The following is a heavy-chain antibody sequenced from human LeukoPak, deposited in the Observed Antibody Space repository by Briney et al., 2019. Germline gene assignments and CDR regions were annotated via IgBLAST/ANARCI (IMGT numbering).Heavy chain of an antibody. D-gene: IGHD5-18*01. Sequence: PGGSLRLSCAASGFTFSSYSMNWVRQAPGKGLEWVSYISSSSSTIYYADSVKGRFTISRDNAKNSLYLQMNSLRAEDTAVYYCARAIQLWGFDYWGQGTLVTVSS. J-gene: IGHJ4*02. CDR1: GFTFSSYS. CDR2: ISSSSSTI. V-gene: IGHV3-48*04. CDR3: ARAIQLWGFDY.